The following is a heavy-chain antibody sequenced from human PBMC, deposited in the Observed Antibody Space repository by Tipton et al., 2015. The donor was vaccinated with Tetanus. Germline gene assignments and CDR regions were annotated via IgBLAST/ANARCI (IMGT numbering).Heavy chain of an antibody. V-gene: IGHV3-7*01. Sequence: SLRLSCAASGFTLSDYWMTWVRQAPGKGLEWVANIKQDGSETSYVDSVKGRFTVSRDNAKNSLSLQMNSLRAEDTAVYYCARGLRRLFCTSASCHPNWCDPWGQGTLVTVSS. CDR2: IKQDGSET. J-gene: IGHJ5*02. CDR1: GFTLSDYW. CDR3: ARGLRRLFCTSASCHPNWCDP. D-gene: IGHD2-2*01.